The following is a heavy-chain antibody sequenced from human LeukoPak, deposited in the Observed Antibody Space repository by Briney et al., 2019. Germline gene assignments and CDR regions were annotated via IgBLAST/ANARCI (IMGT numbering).Heavy chain of an antibody. D-gene: IGHD1-26*01. J-gene: IGHJ5*02. Sequence: PGGSLRLSCAASGFTFSSYEMNWVRQALGKGLEWISYVTSSGGTTYYADSVKGRFTISRDNAKNSLYLQMNSPRAEDTAVYYCAREGGSKNWFDPWGQGTLVTVSS. CDR3: AREGGSKNWFDP. V-gene: IGHV3-48*03. CDR1: GFTFSSYE. CDR2: VTSSGGTT.